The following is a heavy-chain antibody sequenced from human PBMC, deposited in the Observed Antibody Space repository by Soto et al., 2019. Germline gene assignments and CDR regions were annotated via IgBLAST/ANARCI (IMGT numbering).Heavy chain of an antibody. CDR2: IIPYLGIS. D-gene: IGHD2-2*01. J-gene: IGHJ4*02. Sequence: QVQLLQSGAELKRAGSSVRVSCTASGGSFNSYTVSWVRQAPGQGLEWMGRIIPYLGISNYAEKFWGRVTISANRSPSTAYMALSGLTSEDTALYFCAREDSSSSLDYWGQGSLVPVSS. CDR3: AREDSSSSLDY. V-gene: IGHV1-69*08. CDR1: GGSFNSYT.